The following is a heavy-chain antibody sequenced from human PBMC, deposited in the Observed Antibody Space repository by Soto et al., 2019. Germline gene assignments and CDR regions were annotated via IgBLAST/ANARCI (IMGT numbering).Heavy chain of an antibody. D-gene: IGHD2-21*01. Sequence: QEQLVQSGAEVKEPGASLKVSCKASGDTFTTNYIHWVRQAPGQGLEWMGRINPNNGATLYAQGFQGRLILTTDTSTSTVYMDLNSVKSEDSAVYYCASRVLCDMDVWGQGTTVTVSS. CDR1: GDTFTTNY. CDR3: ASRVLCDMDV. V-gene: IGHV1-46*01. J-gene: IGHJ6*02. CDR2: INPNNGAT.